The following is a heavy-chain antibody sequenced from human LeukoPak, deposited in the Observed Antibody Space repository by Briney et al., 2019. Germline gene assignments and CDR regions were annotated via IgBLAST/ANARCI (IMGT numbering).Heavy chain of an antibody. J-gene: IGHJ6*02. CDR3: AKDVRVRGVILPAADYGMAV. Sequence: GGSLRLSCAASGFTFSRYAMSWVRQGPGEGLEWVSHISGSGDSTYYAESAQGRFDISTDNSTHTLFLKINSLSAQATAVYYSAKDVRVRGVILPAADYGMAVWGQGTTVTVSS. V-gene: IGHV3-23*01. CDR2: ISGSGDST. CDR1: GFTFSRYA. D-gene: IGHD3-10*01.